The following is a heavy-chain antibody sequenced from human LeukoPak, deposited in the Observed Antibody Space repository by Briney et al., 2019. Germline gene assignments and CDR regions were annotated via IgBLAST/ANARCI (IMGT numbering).Heavy chain of an antibody. CDR1: GGSFSGYY. CDR2: INHSGST. CDR3: ASNQGPRYYYYGMDV. J-gene: IGHJ6*02. V-gene: IGHV4-34*01. Sequence: PSETLSLTCAVYGGSFSGYYWSWIRQPLGKGLEWIGEINHSGSTNYNPSLKSRVTISVDTSKNQFSLKLSSVTAADTAVYYCASNQGPRYYYYGMDVWGQGTTVTVSS.